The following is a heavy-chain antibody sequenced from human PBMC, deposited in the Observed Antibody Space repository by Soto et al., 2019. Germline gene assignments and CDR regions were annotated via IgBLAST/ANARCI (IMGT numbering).Heavy chain of an antibody. V-gene: IGHV1-69*01. J-gene: IGHJ4*02. CDR3: ARDNGYCSGGSCYVY. CDR2: IIPIFGTA. Sequence: QVQLVQSGAEVKKPGSSVKVSCKASGGTFSSYAISWVRQAPGQGLEWMGGIIPIFGTANYAQKFQGRVTITADESTSTDYMELRSLRCEDTDVYYCARDNGYCSGGSCYVYWGQGTLVTVSS. D-gene: IGHD2-15*01. CDR1: GGTFSSYA.